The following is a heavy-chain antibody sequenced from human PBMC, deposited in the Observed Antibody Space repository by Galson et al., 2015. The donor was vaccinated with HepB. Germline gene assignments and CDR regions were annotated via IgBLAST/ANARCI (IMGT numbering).Heavy chain of an antibody. CDR1: GYTFTSYG. J-gene: IGHJ5*02. Sequence: SVKVSCKASGYTFTSYGISWVRQAPGQGLEWMGWISAYNGNTNYAQKLQGRVTMTTDTSTSTAYMELRSLRSDDTAVYYCARGEYDFWSGYYGRFDPWGQGTLVTVSS. V-gene: IGHV1-18*01. D-gene: IGHD3-3*01. CDR2: ISAYNGNT. CDR3: ARGEYDFWSGYYGRFDP.